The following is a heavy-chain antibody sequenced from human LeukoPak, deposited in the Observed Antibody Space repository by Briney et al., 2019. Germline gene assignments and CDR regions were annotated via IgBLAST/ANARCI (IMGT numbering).Heavy chain of an antibody. CDR1: GYTFTGYY. J-gene: IGHJ6*03. V-gene: IGHV1-2*02. CDR2: INPNSGGT. D-gene: IGHD2-15*01. CDR3: ARDRLVVVAATYYMDV. Sequence: ASVKVSCNASGYTFTGYYMHWVRQAPGQGLEWMGWINPNSGGTNYAQKFQGRVTMTRDTSISTAYMELSRLRSDDTAVYYCARDRLVVVAATYYMDVWGKGTTVTVSS.